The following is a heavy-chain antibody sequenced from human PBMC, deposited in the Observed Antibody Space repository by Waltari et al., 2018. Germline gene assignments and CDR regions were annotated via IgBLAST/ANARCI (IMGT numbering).Heavy chain of an antibody. CDR1: GGSFSGYY. CDR3: AREPRYSSSWYALSAFDI. Sequence: QVQLQQWGAGLLKPSETLSLTCAVYGGSFSGYYWSWIRQPPGKGLEWIGEINNSGIHNYNPSLKSRGTISVDTSKNQLSLKLSSVTAADTSVYYCAREPRYSSSWYALSAFDIWGQGTMVTVSS. J-gene: IGHJ3*02. D-gene: IGHD6-13*01. CDR2: INNSGIH. V-gene: IGHV4-34*01.